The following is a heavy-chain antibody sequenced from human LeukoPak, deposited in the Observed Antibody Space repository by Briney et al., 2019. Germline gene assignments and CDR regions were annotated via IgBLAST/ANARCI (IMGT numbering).Heavy chain of an antibody. CDR1: GGSFSGYY. J-gene: IGHJ6*03. V-gene: IGHV4-34*01. D-gene: IGHD3-3*01. CDR3: ARGTAYYDFWSGYFPSFYYYYMDV. CDR2: INHSGST. Sequence: SETLSLTCAVYGGSFSGYYWSWIRQPPGKGLEWIGEINHSGSTNYNPSLKSRVTISVDTSKNQFSLKLSSVTAADTAVYYCARGTAYYDFWSGYFPSFYYYYMDVWGKGTTVTVSS.